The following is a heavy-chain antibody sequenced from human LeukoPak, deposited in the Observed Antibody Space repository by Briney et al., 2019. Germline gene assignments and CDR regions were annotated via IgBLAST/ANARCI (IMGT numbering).Heavy chain of an antibody. Sequence: SQTLSLTCTVSGGSISSGSYYWSWIRQPPGKGLEWIGYIYYSGSTNYNPSLKSRVTISVDTSKNQFSLKLSSVTAADTAVYYCARGAVVAAPPARTTLDYWGQGTLVTVSS. D-gene: IGHD2-15*01. CDR1: GGSISSGSYY. J-gene: IGHJ4*02. CDR2: IYYSGST. CDR3: ARGAVVAAPPARTTLDY. V-gene: IGHV4-61*01.